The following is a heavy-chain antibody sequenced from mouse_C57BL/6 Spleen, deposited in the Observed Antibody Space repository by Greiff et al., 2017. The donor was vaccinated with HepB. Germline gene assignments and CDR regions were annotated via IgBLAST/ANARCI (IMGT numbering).Heavy chain of an antibody. V-gene: IGHV14-2*01. CDR1: GFNIKDYY. Sequence: VHVKQSGAELVKPGASVKLSCTASGFNIKDYYMHWVKQRTEQGLEWIGRIDPEDGETKYAPKFQGKATITADTSSNTAYLQLSSLTSEDTAVYYCARGDLLSYRDYAMDYWGQGTSVTVSS. J-gene: IGHJ4*01. CDR3: ARGDLLSYRDYAMDY. D-gene: IGHD2-1*01. CDR2: IDPEDGET.